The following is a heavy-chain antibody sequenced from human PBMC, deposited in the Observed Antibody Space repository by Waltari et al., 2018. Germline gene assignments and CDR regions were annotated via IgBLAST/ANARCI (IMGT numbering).Heavy chain of an antibody. J-gene: IGHJ5*02. CDR3: ARAEYNWNDAVTFDH. D-gene: IGHD1-20*01. Sequence: QVQLPESGPGLVKPSETLSLSCSVSGASINTGSYYWTWIRQPAGKGLEWIGHIFSSGSTNYKSSLKSRVTISADTSKSHFSLNLRSVTAADTGLYYCARAEYNWNDAVTFDHWGQGTSVIVS. CDR1: GASINTGSYY. CDR2: IFSSGST. V-gene: IGHV4-61*02.